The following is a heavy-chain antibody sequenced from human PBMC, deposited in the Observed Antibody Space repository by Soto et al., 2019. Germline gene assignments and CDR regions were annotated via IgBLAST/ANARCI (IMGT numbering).Heavy chain of an antibody. CDR3: AGSPYYYDSSGYLDY. CDR1: GGSISSYY. CDR2: IYYCGRT. D-gene: IGHD3-22*01. J-gene: IGHJ4*02. Sequence: PSETLSLTCTVSGGSISSYYWSWIRQPPGKGLEWIGYIYYCGRTNYNPSLKSRVTISVDTSKNQFSLKLSSVTAADTAVYYCAGSPYYYDSSGYLDYWGQGTLVT. V-gene: IGHV4-59*01.